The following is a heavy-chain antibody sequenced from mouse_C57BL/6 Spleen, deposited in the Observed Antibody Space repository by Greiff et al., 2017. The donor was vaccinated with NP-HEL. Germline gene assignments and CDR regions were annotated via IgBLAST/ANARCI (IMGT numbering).Heavy chain of an antibody. CDR1: GYTFTSYW. Sequence: QVQLQQSGTELVKPGASVKLSCKASGYTFTSYWMHWVKQRPGQGLEWIGNINPSNGGTNYNEKFKSKATLTVDKSSSTAYMQLSSLTSEDSAVYYCARYGYDREGMDYWGQGTSVTVSS. V-gene: IGHV1-53*01. J-gene: IGHJ4*01. CDR2: INPSNGGT. CDR3: ARYGYDREGMDY. D-gene: IGHD2-2*01.